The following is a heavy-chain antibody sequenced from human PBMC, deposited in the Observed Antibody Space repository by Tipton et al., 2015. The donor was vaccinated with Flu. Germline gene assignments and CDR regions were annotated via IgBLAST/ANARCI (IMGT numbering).Heavy chain of an antibody. CDR3: ARQIYTSGELDYDYYYMDV. CDR1: GYDSLKSD. Sequence: QSGAEVKKPGASVKVSCQASGYDSLKSDITWVRQAPGQGLEWMGGIVCIFGIPNYAQKFQGRVTMTADESTTTVYMELSSLRSDDTAVYYCARQIYTSGELDYDYYYMDVWGKGTTVTVSS. V-gene: IGHV1-69*13. J-gene: IGHJ6*03. D-gene: IGHD6-25*01. CDR2: IVCIFGIP.